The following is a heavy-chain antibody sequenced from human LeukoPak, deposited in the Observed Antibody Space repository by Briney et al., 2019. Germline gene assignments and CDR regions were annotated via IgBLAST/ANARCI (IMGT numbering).Heavy chain of an antibody. CDR2: ISSSGSTI. Sequence: PGGSLRLSCAASGFTFSDYYMSWIRQAPGKGLEWVSYISSSGSTIYYADSVKGRFTISRDNAKNSLYLQMNSLRAEDTAVYYCGRRYCSGGSCYLMSDYCFDYWGQGTLVTVSS. V-gene: IGHV3-11*01. CDR3: GRRYCSGGSCYLMSDYCFDY. J-gene: IGHJ4*02. CDR1: GFTFSDYY. D-gene: IGHD2-15*01.